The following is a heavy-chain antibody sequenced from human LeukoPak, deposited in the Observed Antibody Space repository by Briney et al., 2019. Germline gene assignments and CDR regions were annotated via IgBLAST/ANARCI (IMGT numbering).Heavy chain of an antibody. Sequence: PGGSLRLSCAASGFTFSSYATHWVRQAPGKGLEYVSAISSNGGSTYYTNSVKGRFTISRDNSKNTLYLQMGSLRAEDMAVYYCARDSDGYSSSWYFDYWGQGTLVTVSS. D-gene: IGHD6-13*01. V-gene: IGHV3-64*01. J-gene: IGHJ4*02. CDR1: GFTFSSYA. CDR2: ISSNGGST. CDR3: ARDSDGYSSSWYFDY.